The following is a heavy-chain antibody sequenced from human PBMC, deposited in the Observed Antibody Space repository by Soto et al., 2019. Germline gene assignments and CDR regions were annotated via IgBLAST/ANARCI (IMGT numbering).Heavy chain of an antibody. Sequence: GGSLRLSCAASGFTFADYTMHWVRQAPGKGLEWVSLISWDGGSTYYADSVKGRFTISRDNSKNSLYLQMNSLRTEDTALYYCAKGLGYCSGGSCYGMDVWGQGITVTVSS. J-gene: IGHJ6*02. CDR1: GFTFADYT. CDR3: AKGLGYCSGGSCYGMDV. D-gene: IGHD2-15*01. CDR2: ISWDGGST. V-gene: IGHV3-43*01.